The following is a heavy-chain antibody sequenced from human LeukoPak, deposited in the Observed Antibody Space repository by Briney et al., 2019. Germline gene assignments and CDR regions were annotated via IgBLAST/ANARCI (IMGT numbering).Heavy chain of an antibody. CDR1: GGTFSSYT. V-gene: IGHV1-69*06. J-gene: IGHJ4*02. CDR3: ARVGQWELDRFHDY. D-gene: IGHD1-26*01. Sequence: GASVKVSCKASGGTFSSYTISWVRQAPGQGLEWMGGIIPIFGSANYAQKFQGRVTITADKSTSTAYMELSSLRSEDTAVYYCARVGQWELDRFHDYWGQGTLVTVSS. CDR2: IIPIFGSA.